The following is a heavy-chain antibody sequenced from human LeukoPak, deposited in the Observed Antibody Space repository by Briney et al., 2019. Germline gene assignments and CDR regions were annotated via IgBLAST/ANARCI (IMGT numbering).Heavy chain of an antibody. CDR2: IYPGDSDT. J-gene: IGHJ6*02. V-gene: IGHV5-51*01. CDR1: GYSFTSYW. D-gene: IGHD3-22*01. Sequence: GESLKISCKGSGYSFTSYWIGWVRQMPGKGLEWMGIIYPGDSDTRYSPSFQGQVTISADKSISTAYLQWSSLKASDTAMYYCALYPYVHYYDSSGYYQYYYGMDVWGQGTTVTVSS. CDR3: ALYPYVHYYDSSGYYQYYYGMDV.